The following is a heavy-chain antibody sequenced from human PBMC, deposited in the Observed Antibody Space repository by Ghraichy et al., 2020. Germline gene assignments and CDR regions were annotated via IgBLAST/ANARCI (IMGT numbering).Heavy chain of an antibody. Sequence: SETLSLTCSVSGGSIRSSDYYWGWVRQPPGKGLEWIGTIHYSGNPYYSPSLKSRVTISVDTSKNQFSLKLRSVTAADTAVYYCTRVSQIITWYSIIYFDYWGQGTLVTVSS. J-gene: IGHJ4*02. CDR2: IHYSGNP. D-gene: IGHD6-13*01. CDR3: TRVSQIITWYSIIYFDY. CDR1: GGSIRSSDYY. V-gene: IGHV4-39*01.